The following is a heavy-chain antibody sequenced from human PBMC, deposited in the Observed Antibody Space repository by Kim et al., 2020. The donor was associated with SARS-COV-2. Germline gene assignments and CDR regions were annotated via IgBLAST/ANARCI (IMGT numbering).Heavy chain of an antibody. Sequence: GGSLRLSCAASGFTFSDYYMSWIRQAPGKGLEWVSYISSSSSYTNYADSVKGRFTISRDNAKNSLYLQMNSLRAEDTAVYYCARDPQGTNYYYYGMDVWGQGTTVTVSS. CDR2: ISSSSSYT. J-gene: IGHJ6*02. D-gene: IGHD2-2*01. V-gene: IGHV3-11*06. CDR1: GFTFSDYY. CDR3: ARDPQGTNYYYYGMDV.